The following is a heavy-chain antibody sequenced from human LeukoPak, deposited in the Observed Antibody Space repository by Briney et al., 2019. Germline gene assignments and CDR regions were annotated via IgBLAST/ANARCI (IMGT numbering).Heavy chain of an antibody. CDR1: GGSLSGYY. Sequence: SETLSLTCAVYGGSLSGYYWSWIRQPPGKGLEWIGEINHSGSTNYNPSLKSRVTISVDTSKNQFSLKLSSVTAADTAVYYCATIARGYSSSWFIRYYYGMDVWGQGTTVTVSS. V-gene: IGHV4-34*01. CDR2: INHSGST. J-gene: IGHJ6*02. CDR3: ATIARGYSSSWFIRYYYGMDV. D-gene: IGHD6-13*01.